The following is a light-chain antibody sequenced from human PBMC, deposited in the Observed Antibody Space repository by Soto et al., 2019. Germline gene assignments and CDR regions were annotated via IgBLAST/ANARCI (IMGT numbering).Light chain of an antibody. CDR2: SAS. J-gene: IGKJ4*01. CDR3: QQLSNWPPLT. Sequence: TTWPATVSLSTGKRATRSGRAIQSVISSYLAWYQHKPGQAPRLLIYSASNRATGIPARFSGSVSGTDFTLTISSLYPEDFAVYYCQQLSNWPPLTFGGGTKVDI. V-gene: IGKV3-11*01. CDR1: QSVISSY.